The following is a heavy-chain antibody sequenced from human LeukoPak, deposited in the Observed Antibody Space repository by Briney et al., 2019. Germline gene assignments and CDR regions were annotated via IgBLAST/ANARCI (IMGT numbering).Heavy chain of an antibody. CDR1: GFTFSSYA. Sequence: GGSLRLSCAASGFTFSSYAMSWVRQAPGKGLEWVSAISGSGGSTYYADSVKGRLTISRDNSKNTLYLQMNSLRAEDTAVYYYAKDLVTMVRGVLDYWGQGTLVTVSS. CDR3: AKDLVTMVRGVLDY. V-gene: IGHV3-23*01. CDR2: ISGSGGST. D-gene: IGHD3-10*01. J-gene: IGHJ4*02.